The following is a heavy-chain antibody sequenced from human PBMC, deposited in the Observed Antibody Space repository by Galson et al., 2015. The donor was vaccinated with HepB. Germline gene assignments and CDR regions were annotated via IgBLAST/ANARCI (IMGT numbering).Heavy chain of an antibody. J-gene: IGHJ6*02. CDR3: ARGGYYGSYPFGMDV. CDR1: GFTFSSYW. V-gene: IGHV3-74*01. D-gene: IGHD3-22*01. Sequence: LRLSCAASGFTFSSYWMHWVRQAPGKGLVWVSRINSDGSSTSYADSVKGRFTISRDNAKNTLYLQMNSLRAEDTAVYYCARGGYYGSYPFGMDVWGQGTTVTVSS. CDR2: INSDGSST.